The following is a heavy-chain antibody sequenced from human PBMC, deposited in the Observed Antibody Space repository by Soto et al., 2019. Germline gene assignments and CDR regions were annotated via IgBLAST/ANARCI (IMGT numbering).Heavy chain of an antibody. CDR3: AKDQGIFGVVPLTSMDV. CDR1: GFTFTSYA. CDR2: ISGSGGST. J-gene: IGHJ6*02. V-gene: IGHV3-23*01. Sequence: LRLSCAASGFTFTSYAMSWVRQAPGKGLEWLSAISGSGGSTYYADSVKGRFTISRDNSKNTLYLQMNSLGAEDTAVYYCAKDQGIFGVVPLTSMDVWGQGTTVTVS. D-gene: IGHD3-3*01.